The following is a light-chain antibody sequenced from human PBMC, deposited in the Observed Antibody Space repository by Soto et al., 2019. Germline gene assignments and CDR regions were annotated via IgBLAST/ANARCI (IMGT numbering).Light chain of an antibody. CDR2: GNS. Sequence: QSVLTQPPSVSGAPGQRVTISCTWSSSNIGAGYDVHWYQQLPGTAPKLLIYGNSNRPSGVPDRFSGSKSGTSASLAITGLQAEDEADYYCQSYDSSLSGLVFGPGTKLTVL. V-gene: IGLV1-40*01. CDR1: SSNIGAGYD. CDR3: QSYDSSLSGLV. J-gene: IGLJ1*01.